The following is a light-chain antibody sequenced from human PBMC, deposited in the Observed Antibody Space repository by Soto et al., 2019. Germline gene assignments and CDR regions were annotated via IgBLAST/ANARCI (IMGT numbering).Light chain of an antibody. V-gene: IGKV1-39*01. Sequence: DIQMTQSPSSLSASVGDRVTITCRASQSISSYLNWYQQKPGKAPKLLIYAASSLQSGVPSRFSGSGFGTDFTLTISSLQPEDCATYYCQQSYSTPLTFGPGTKVDIK. CDR3: QQSYSTPLT. CDR2: AAS. J-gene: IGKJ3*01. CDR1: QSISSY.